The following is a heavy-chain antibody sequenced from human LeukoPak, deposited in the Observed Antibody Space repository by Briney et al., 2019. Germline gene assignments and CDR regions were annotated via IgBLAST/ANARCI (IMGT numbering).Heavy chain of an antibody. CDR3: AYSGSYGHLGY. CDR1: GGSISSNAHY. J-gene: IGHJ4*02. Sequence: SDSLSLTCTVSGGSISSNAHYWAWIRRPPGKGLEWIGSIYSSVSTYYNPSLKSRVTISVDTSKNQFSLRLSSVTAADTALYYCAYSGSYGHLGYWGQGIPVTVSS. V-gene: IGHV4-39*01. D-gene: IGHD1-26*01. CDR2: IYSSVST.